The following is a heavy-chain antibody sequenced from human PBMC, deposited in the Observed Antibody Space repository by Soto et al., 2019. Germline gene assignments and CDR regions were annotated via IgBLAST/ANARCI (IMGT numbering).Heavy chain of an antibody. Sequence: SETLSLTCTVSGGSISSSSYYWGWIRQPPGKGLEWIGYIYYSGSTNYNPSLKSRVTISVDTSKNQFSLKLSSVTAADTAVYYCARLVRDNGYFDYWGQGTLVTVSS. CDR3: ARLVRDNGYFDY. CDR1: GGSISSSSYY. D-gene: IGHD6-13*01. CDR2: IYYSGST. J-gene: IGHJ4*02. V-gene: IGHV4-61*05.